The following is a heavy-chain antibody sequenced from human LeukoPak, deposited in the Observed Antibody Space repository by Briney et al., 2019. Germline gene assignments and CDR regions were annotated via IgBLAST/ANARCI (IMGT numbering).Heavy chain of an antibody. J-gene: IGHJ4*02. D-gene: IGHD3-16*02. CDR2: ISAYNGNT. CDR3: ASPLGGLRVGELSH. V-gene: IGHV1-18*01. Sequence: GASVKVSCKASGYTFTSYGISWVRQAPGQGLEWMGWISAYNGNTNYAQKLQGRVTMTTDTSTSTAYMELRSLRSDDRAVYYCASPLGGLRVGELSHWGQGTLVTVSS. CDR1: GYTFTSYG.